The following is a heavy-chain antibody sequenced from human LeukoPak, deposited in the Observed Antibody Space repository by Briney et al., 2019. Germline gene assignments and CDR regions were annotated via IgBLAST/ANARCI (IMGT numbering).Heavy chain of an antibody. Sequence: SVKVSCKASGGTFSSYAISWVRQAPGQGLEWMGRIIPILGIANYAQKFQGRVTITADKSTSTAYMELSSLRSEDTAVYYCARQKTGYSSSWPYDAFDIWGQGTMVTVSS. CDR2: IIPILGIA. J-gene: IGHJ3*02. D-gene: IGHD6-13*01. V-gene: IGHV1-69*04. CDR1: GGTFSSYA. CDR3: ARQKTGYSSSWPYDAFDI.